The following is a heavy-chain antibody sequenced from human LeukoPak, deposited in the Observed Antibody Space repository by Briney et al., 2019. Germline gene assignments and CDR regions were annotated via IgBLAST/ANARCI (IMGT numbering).Heavy chain of an antibody. J-gene: IGHJ4*02. V-gene: IGHV3-11*01. Sequence: PGGSLRLSCAASGFTFSDYYMSWIRQAPGKGLEWVAYITSSGDDIYYADSVKGRFTISRDNAKNALFLRMNSLRVEDTATYYCASDIVATSGDFWGQGTLVSV. D-gene: IGHD5-12*01. CDR3: ASDIVATSGDF. CDR1: GFTFSDYY. CDR2: ITSSGDDI.